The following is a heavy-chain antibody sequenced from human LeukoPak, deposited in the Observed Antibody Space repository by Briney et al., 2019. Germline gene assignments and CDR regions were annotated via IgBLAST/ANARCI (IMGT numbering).Heavy chain of an antibody. J-gene: IGHJ3*02. D-gene: IGHD6-19*01. Sequence: PSETLSLTCTVSGGSIGSYYWSWIRQPPGKGLEWIGYIYYSGSTNYNPSLKSRVTISVDTSKNQFSLKPSSVTAADTAVYYCATAYSSGWYSLAFDIWGQGTMVTVSS. V-gene: IGHV4-59*01. CDR3: ATAYSSGWYSLAFDI. CDR2: IYYSGST. CDR1: GGSIGSYY.